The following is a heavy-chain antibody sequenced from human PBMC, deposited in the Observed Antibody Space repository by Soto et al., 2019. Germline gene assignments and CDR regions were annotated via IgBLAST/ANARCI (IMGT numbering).Heavy chain of an antibody. V-gene: IGHV5-51*01. J-gene: IGHJ5*02. D-gene: IGHD6-13*01. CDR3: TIAESGTSWFDP. CDR2: INPGDSDT. CDR1: GYSFTSYW. Sequence: PGESLKISCKGSGYSFTSYWIGWVRQMPGKGLEWMGIINPGDSDTRYRPPFQGQVTISVDKSISTAYLQWSSLKASDTAMYYCTIAESGTSWFDPWGQGTLVTVSS.